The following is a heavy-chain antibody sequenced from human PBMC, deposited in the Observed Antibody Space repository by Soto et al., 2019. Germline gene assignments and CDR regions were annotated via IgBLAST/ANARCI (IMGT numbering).Heavy chain of an antibody. CDR3: AKDDGIAARNYYYCGMDV. J-gene: IGHJ6*02. D-gene: IGHD6-6*01. CDR1: GFTFSSYG. Sequence: GGSLRLSCAASGFTFSSYGMHWVRQAPGKGLEWVAVISYDGSNKYYADSVKGRFTISRDNSKNTLYLQMNSLRAEDAAVYYCAKDDGIAARNYYYCGMDVWGQGTTVTVSS. CDR2: ISYDGSNK. V-gene: IGHV3-30*18.